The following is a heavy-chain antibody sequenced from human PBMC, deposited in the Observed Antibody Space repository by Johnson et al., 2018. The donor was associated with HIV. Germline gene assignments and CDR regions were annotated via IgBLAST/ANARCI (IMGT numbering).Heavy chain of an antibody. CDR3: AKDKFMFLDNPVDAFDV. CDR2: IYSGGST. V-gene: IGHV3-66*02. J-gene: IGHJ3*01. D-gene: IGHD3/OR15-3a*01. CDR1: GFTFKNAW. Sequence: VQLVESGGGFVKPEGSLRLSCAASGFTFKNAWMHWVRQAPGKGLEWVSVIYSGGSTYYVDSVKGLSTISRDNSNNTLFLQMNSLRADDTGVYYCAKDKFMFLDNPVDAFDVWGQGTMVTFSS.